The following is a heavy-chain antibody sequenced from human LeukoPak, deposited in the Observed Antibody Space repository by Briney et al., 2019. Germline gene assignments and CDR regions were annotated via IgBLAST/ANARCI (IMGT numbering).Heavy chain of an antibody. CDR1: GFTFSNYW. CDR3: ARHTSGQPFDY. CDR2: IRKDGSEK. V-gene: IGHV3-7*03. J-gene: IGHJ4*02. Sequence: GGSLRLSCAASGFTFSNYWMNWVRQAPGNALEWVAYIRKDGSEKYYVDSVKGRFTISRDSAKNSLYLQMNSLRAEDTAVYYCARHTSGQPFDYWGQGTLVTVSS. D-gene: IGHD6-19*01.